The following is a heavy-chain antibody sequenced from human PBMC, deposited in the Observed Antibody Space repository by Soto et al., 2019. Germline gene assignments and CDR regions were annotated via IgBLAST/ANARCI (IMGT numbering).Heavy chain of an antibody. V-gene: IGHV3-48*03. CDR3: ASGETETPPITIFGVVNIALDY. CDR1: GFNFSSYE. CDR2: ISSSGSTI. D-gene: IGHD3-3*01. Sequence: PGGSLSLSCAASGFNFSSYEMNWVRQAPGKGLEWVSYISSSGSTIYYADSVKGRFTISRDNAKNSLYLQMNSLRAEDTAVYYCASGETETPPITIFGVVNIALDYWGQGTLVTVSS. J-gene: IGHJ4*02.